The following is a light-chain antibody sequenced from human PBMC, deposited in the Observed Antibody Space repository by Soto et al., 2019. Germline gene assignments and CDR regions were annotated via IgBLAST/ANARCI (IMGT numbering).Light chain of an antibody. J-gene: IGKJ5*01. CDR2: AAS. CDR3: QQANSFPPLT. CDR1: QDIGTF. V-gene: IGKV1D-12*01. Sequence: DIQMTQSPSSVSASVGDRVIISCRASQDIGTFLAWYQHKPGRGPKLLIYAASNLQSGVPSRFSGSGSGTDFTLTISSLHPEDFATYYCQQANSFPPLTFGQGTRLDVK.